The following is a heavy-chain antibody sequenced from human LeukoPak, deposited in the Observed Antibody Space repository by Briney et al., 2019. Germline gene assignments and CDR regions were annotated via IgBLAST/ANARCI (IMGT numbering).Heavy chain of an antibody. CDR2: ISAYNGNT. J-gene: IGHJ4*02. Sequence: GASVKVSCKASGYTFTSYGISWVGQAPGQGGEWVGWISAYNGNTNYAQKLQGRATMTTDTSPSTAYMALRSLRSDHTAVYYCARGVGDYRFDYWGQGTLVTVSS. D-gene: IGHD4-17*01. CDR3: ARGVGDYRFDY. CDR1: GYTFTSYG. V-gene: IGHV1-18*04.